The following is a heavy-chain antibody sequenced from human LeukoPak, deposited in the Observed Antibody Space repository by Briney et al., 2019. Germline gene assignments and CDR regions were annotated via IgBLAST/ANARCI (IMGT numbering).Heavy chain of an antibody. CDR1: GGTFSSYA. V-gene: IGHV1-69*13. J-gene: IGHJ6*03. CDR2: IIPIFGTA. CDR3: ARSGFLTGYYYYYMDV. Sequence: ASVKVFCKASGGTFSSYAISWVRQAPGQGLEWMGGIIPIFGTANYAQKFQGRVTITADESTSTAYMELSSLRSEDTAVYYCARSGFLTGYYYYYMDVWGKGTTVTISS. D-gene: IGHD3-9*01.